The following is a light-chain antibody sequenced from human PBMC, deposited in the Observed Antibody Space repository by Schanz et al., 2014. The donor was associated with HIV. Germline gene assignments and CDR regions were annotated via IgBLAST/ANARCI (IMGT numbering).Light chain of an antibody. CDR2: GNT. Sequence: QSVLTQPPSVSGAPGQRVTISCAGNSSNIGAGYDVHWYQQLPRTAPKLLIYGNTNRPSGVPDRFSGSKSGTSASLAITGLRAEDEADYYCSSYAGTNNLWVFGGGTKLTVL. V-gene: IGLV1-40*01. CDR3: SSYAGTNNLWV. J-gene: IGLJ3*02. CDR1: SSNIGAGYD.